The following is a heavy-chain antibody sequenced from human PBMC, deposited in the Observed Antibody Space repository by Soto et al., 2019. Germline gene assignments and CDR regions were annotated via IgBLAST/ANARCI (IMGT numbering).Heavy chain of an antibody. V-gene: IGHV1-69*02. CDR2: IIPILNIA. D-gene: IGHD1-26*01. Sequence: SVTVSCKASGATFSSYTITWVRQAHGQGLEWMGRIIPILNIANYAQKFQGRVTITADKSTSTAYMDLSSLRSEDTAMYYCARSLWDHSGYYNYGMDVWGQGTTVTVSS. J-gene: IGHJ6*02. CDR1: GATFSSYT. CDR3: ARSLWDHSGYYNYGMDV.